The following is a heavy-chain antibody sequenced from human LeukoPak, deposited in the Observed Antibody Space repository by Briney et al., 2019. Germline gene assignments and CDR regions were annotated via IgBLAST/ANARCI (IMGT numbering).Heavy chain of an antibody. D-gene: IGHD5-12*01. CDR3: ARAVATASGSLDY. CDR2: INPNSGGT. J-gene: IGHJ4*02. CDR1: GYTLTGYY. V-gene: IGHV1-2*02. Sequence: ASVKLSCKASGYTLTGYYMHWVRQAPGQRLEWMRWINPNSGGTNYAQKFQGRVTMTRDTSISTAYMELSRLRSDDTAVYYCARAVATASGSLDYWGQGTLVTVSS.